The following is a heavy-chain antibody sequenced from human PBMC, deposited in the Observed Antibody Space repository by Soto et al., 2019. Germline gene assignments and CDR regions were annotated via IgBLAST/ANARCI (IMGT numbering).Heavy chain of an antibody. Sequence: QVQLVQSGAEVKKPGASVKVSCKASGYTFSSYGIRGVRQAPGQGLEWMGWISAYNANTKYAQKLQGRVTMTTDTSTSTAYMEVTSLRSYASAVYYWARDLAVGLVDYWGQGALVTVAS. D-gene: IGHD6-19*01. J-gene: IGHJ4*02. CDR3: ARDLAVGLVDY. V-gene: IGHV1-18*01. CDR1: GYTFSSYG. CDR2: ISAYNANT.